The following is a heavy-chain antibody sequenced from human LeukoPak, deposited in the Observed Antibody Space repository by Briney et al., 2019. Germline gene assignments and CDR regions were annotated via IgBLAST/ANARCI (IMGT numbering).Heavy chain of an antibody. Sequence: GRSLRLSCAASGFTFSSYGMHWVRQAPGKGLEWVAVISYDGSNKYYADSVKGRSTISRDNSKNTLYLQMNSLRAEDTAVYYCAEDSPTAMVRGWYFDYWGQGTLVTVSS. J-gene: IGHJ4*02. CDR1: GFTFSSYG. D-gene: IGHD5-18*01. CDR2: ISYDGSNK. CDR3: AEDSPTAMVRGWYFDY. V-gene: IGHV3-30*18.